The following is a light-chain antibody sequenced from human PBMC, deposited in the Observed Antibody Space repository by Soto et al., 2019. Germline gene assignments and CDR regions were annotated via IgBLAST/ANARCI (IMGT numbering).Light chain of an antibody. CDR3: QQYGSAPRT. V-gene: IGKV3-20*01. Sequence: EIVLTQSTGTLSLSPGERAILSCRASQSVRSDSLAWYRQKPGQAPRLLVYDASSRASGIPDRFSGSGSGTDFTLTISRLEPEDFAVYYCQQYGSAPRTFGQGTKVEIK. CDR2: DAS. CDR1: QSVRSDS. J-gene: IGKJ1*01.